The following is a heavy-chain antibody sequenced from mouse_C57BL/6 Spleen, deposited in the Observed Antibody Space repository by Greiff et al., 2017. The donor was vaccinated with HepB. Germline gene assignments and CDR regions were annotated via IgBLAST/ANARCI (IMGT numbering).Heavy chain of an antibody. CDR2: INPGSGGT. Sequence: QVQLQQSGAELVRPGTSVKVSCKASGYAFTNYLIEWVKQRPGQGLEWIGVINPGSGGTNYNEKFKGKETLTADKSSSTAYMQLSSLTSEDSAVYFCARYYDYDGYYFDYWGQGTTLTVSS. CDR1: GYAFTNYL. V-gene: IGHV1-54*01. D-gene: IGHD2-4*01. CDR3: ARYYDYDGYYFDY. J-gene: IGHJ2*01.